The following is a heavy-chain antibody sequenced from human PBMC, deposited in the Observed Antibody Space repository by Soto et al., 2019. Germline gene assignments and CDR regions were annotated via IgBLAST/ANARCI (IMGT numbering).Heavy chain of an antibody. CDR3: AGLTFRIAAASYGRSNWFDP. J-gene: IGHJ5*02. D-gene: IGHD6-25*01. Sequence: ETLSLTCNVSGGSISNPSYYWGWVRQPPGKGLEWIGDIFYTGRTYYSPSLKSRVTISVDTSKEQFSLNLTSVTAADTAVYFCAGLTFRIAAASYGRSNWFDPWGPGTLVTVSS. CDR2: IFYTGRT. CDR1: GGSISNPSYY. V-gene: IGHV4-39*01.